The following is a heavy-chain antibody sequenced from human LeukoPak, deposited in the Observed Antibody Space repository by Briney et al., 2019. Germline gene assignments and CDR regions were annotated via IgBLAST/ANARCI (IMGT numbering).Heavy chain of an antibody. CDR2: IDARSGIT. D-gene: IGHD3-3*01. J-gene: IGHJ3*02. V-gene: IGHV3-48*01. CDR1: GFTFSTYW. CDR3: ARTYDFGRGPPGDAFDN. Sequence: GGSLRLSCAASGFTFSTYWMIWVRQAPGKGPEWVSYIDARSGITYYADSVQGRFTISRDNAKESVFLQMNGLRVDDTAVYYCARTYDFGRGPPGDAFDNWGQGTPVIVSS.